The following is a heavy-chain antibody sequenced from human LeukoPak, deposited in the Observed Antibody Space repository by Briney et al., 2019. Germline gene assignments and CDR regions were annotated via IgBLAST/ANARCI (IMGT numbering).Heavy chain of an antibody. V-gene: IGHV4-34*01. D-gene: IGHD3-10*01. Sequence: SETLSLTCAVYGGSFSVYYWSWIRQPPGKGLEWIGEINHSGSTNYNPSLKSRVTISVDTSKNQFSLKLSSVTAADTAVYYCARGWRYYGSGSYCWFDPWGQGTLVTVSS. CDR3: ARGWRYYGSGSYCWFDP. J-gene: IGHJ5*02. CDR1: GGSFSVYY. CDR2: INHSGST.